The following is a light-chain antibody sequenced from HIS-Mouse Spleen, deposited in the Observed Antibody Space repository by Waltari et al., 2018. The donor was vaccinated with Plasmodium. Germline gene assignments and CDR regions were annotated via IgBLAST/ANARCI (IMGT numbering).Light chain of an antibody. CDR3: YSTDSSGNHRV. V-gene: IGLV3-10*01. CDR1: ALQKKY. Sequence: SYELTQPPSVSVSPGQTARITCSGDALQKKYTNWYQQKSGQATVLVIYEDSKRPSGIPERFSGSSSGTMATLTISGAQVEDEADYYCYSTDSSGNHRVFGGGTKLTVL. J-gene: IGLJ3*02. CDR2: EDS.